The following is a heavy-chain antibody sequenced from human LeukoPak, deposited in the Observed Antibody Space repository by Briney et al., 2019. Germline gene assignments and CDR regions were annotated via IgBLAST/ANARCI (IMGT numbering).Heavy chain of an antibody. J-gene: IGHJ4*01. Sequence: GGSLRLSCAASGFTFSNYAMNWVRQAPGKGLEWVSTISGSGGSTYYADSVKGRFTISRDNAKNTLFLHMNSLRAEDTAVYYCNVRWGPNSDYWGQGTLVTVSS. CDR3: NVRWGPNSDY. CDR1: GFTFSNYA. CDR2: ISGSGGST. D-gene: IGHD7-27*01. V-gene: IGHV3-23*01.